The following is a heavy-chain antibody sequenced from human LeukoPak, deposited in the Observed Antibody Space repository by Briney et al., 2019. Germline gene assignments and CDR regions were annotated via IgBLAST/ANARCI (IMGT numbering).Heavy chain of an antibody. CDR2: IYHSGST. J-gene: IGHJ5*02. CDR3: ARALYSGSYYGWFDP. CDR1: GYSISSGYY. D-gene: IGHD1-26*01. Sequence: NPSETLSLTCTVSGYSISSGYYWGWIRQPPGKGLEWIGSIYHSGSTYYNPSLKSRVTISVDTSKNQFSLKLSSVTAADTAVYYCARALYSGSYYGWFDPWGQGTLVTVSS. V-gene: IGHV4-38-2*02.